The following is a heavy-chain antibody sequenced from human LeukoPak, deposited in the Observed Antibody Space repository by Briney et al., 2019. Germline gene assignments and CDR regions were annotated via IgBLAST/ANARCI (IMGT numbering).Heavy chain of an antibody. V-gene: IGHV1-69*13. CDR3: ARGYSQWLAYYFHY. D-gene: IGHD6-19*01. CDR1: GGTFSSYA. CDR2: IIPIFGTA. Sequence: SVKVSCKASGGTFSSYAISWVRQAPGQGLEWMGGIIPIFGTANYAQKFQGRVTITADESASTAYMELSSLRSEDPAVYYCARGYSQWLAYYFHYWGQGTLLTVSS. J-gene: IGHJ4*02.